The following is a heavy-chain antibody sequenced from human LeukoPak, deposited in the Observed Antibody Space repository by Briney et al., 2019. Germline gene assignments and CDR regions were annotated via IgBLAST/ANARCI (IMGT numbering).Heavy chain of an antibody. CDR2: IYPDDSDT. D-gene: IGHD1-26*01. J-gene: IGHJ4*02. V-gene: IGHV5-51*01. CDR1: GYTFTKYW. Sequence: GETLKISCKGSGYTFTKYWIGWVRQMPGKGLEWMGIIYPDDSDTRYSPSFQGQVTISADKSISTAYLQWTSLKASDTAMYYCARLGGGGSQYSDYWGQGTLVTVSS. CDR3: ARLGGGGSQYSDY.